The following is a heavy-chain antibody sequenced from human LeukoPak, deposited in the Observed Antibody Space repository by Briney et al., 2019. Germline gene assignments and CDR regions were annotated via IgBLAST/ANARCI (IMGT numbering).Heavy chain of an antibody. CDR2: INPSGGST. D-gene: IGHD1-1*01. J-gene: IGHJ6*02. CDR3: AMERRSIDYYYGMDV. CDR1: GYTFTSYY. V-gene: IGHV1-46*01. Sequence: GASVKVSCKASGYTFTSYYMDWVRQAPGQGLEWMGIINPSGGSTSYAQKFQGRVTMTRDTSTSTVYMELSSLRCEDTAVYYCAMERRSIDYYYGMDVWGQGTTVTVSS.